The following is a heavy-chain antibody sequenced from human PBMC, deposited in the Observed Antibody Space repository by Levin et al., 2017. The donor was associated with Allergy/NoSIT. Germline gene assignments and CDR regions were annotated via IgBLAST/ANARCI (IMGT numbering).Heavy chain of an antibody. D-gene: IGHD6-13*01. CDR2: IYPGDSDT. V-gene: IGHV5-51*01. Sequence: GESLKISCKGSGYSFTSYWIGWVRQMPGKGLEWMGIIYPGDSDTRYSPSFQGQVTISADKSISTAYLQWSSLKASDTAMYYCAVRRKGGYDPHHSSSWYSDAFDIWGQGTMVTVSS. CDR3: AVRRKGGYDPHHSSSWYSDAFDI. J-gene: IGHJ3*02. CDR1: GYSFTSYW.